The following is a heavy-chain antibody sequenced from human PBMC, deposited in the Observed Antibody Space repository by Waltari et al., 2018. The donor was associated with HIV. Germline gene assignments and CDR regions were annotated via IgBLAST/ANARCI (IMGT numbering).Heavy chain of an antibody. V-gene: IGHV3-48*01. CDR3: AEGTTTFDS. Sequence: EVQLVESGGGLVQPGGSLRLSCAASGLTFSSYSMNWVRQAPGKRLECISYVSSSSITPTSYSDSVECRFTISRDNAKDSVYLQMSSLRVEDTAVYYCAEGTTTFDSWGQGTLVTVSS. J-gene: IGHJ4*02. D-gene: IGHD4-4*01. CDR1: GLTFSSYS. CDR2: VSSSSITPT.